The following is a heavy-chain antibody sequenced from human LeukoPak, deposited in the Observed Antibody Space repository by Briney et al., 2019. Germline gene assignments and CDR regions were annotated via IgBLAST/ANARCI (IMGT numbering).Heavy chain of an antibody. J-gene: IGHJ4*02. Sequence: GGSLRLSCAASGFTFSSYAMHWVRQAPGKGLEWVAVISYDGSNKYYADSVKGRFTISRDNSKNTLYLQMNSLRAEDTAVYYCAKLGITIGGVIVMPEEYWGQGTLVTVSS. CDR3: AKLGITIGGVIVMPEEY. D-gene: IGHD3-16*02. CDR1: GFTFSSYA. V-gene: IGHV3-30-3*01. CDR2: ISYDGSNK.